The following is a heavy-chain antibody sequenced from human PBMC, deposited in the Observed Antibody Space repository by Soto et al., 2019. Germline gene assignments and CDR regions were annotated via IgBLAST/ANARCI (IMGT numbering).Heavy chain of an antibody. J-gene: IGHJ4*02. CDR3: ATHGLGVSSPPYFDN. Sequence: QLVQSGSEVKKPGSSVKVSCQASGGTFSGYVVTWVRQAPGQGLEWMGEFVPLFGTTNYAQRFWGRITIAAEESTITAYMELRTLRSDDTAVYYCATHGLGVSSPPYFDNWGQGTLVTVSS. V-gene: IGHV1-69*01. D-gene: IGHD3-16*01. CDR2: FVPLFGTT. CDR1: GGTFSGYV.